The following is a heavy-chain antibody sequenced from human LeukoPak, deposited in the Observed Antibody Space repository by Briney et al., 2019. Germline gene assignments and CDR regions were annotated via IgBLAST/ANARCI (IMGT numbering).Heavy chain of an antibody. J-gene: IGHJ1*01. D-gene: IGHD2-2*01. CDR1: GGSISSSSYY. CDR3: ARHKCSSTSCYFYFQH. Sequence: SETLSLTCTVSGGSISSSSYYWGWIRQPPGKGLEWIGGICYSGSTYYNPSLKSRVTISVDTSKNQFSLKLSSVTAADTAVYYCARHKCSSTSCYFYFQHWGQGTLVTVSS. V-gene: IGHV4-39*01. CDR2: ICYSGST.